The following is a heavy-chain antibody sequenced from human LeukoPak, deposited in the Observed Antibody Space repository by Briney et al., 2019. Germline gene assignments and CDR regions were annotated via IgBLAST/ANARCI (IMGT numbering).Heavy chain of an antibody. CDR3: ARGFQGGAAGAKYYFDY. CDR2: INHSGST. D-gene: IGHD6-13*01. J-gene: IGHJ4*02. V-gene: IGHV4-34*01. CDR1: GGSSSGYY. Sequence: PSETLSLTCAVYGGSSSGYYWSWIRQPPGKGLEWIGEINHSGSTNYNPSLKSRVTISVDTSKNQFSLKLSSVTAADTAVYYCARGFQGGAAGAKYYFDYWGQGTLVTVSS.